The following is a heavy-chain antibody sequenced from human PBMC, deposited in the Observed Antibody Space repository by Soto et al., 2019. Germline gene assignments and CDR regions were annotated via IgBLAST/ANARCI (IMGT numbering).Heavy chain of an antibody. Sequence: ASVKVSCEASGYTFTSYGISWVRQAPGQGLEWMGWISAYNGNANYAQKLQGRVTMTTDTSTSTAYMELRSLRSDDTAVYYCARGDNHYGDYVYWGQGTLVTVSS. D-gene: IGHD4-17*01. CDR1: GYTFTSYG. V-gene: IGHV1-18*01. CDR3: ARGDNHYGDYVY. J-gene: IGHJ4*02. CDR2: ISAYNGNA.